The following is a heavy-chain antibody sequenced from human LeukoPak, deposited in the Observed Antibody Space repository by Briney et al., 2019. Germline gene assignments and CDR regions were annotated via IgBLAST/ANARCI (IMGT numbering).Heavy chain of an antibody. D-gene: IGHD3-9*01. J-gene: IGHJ5*02. CDR1: GYTLTGYY. V-gene: IGHV1-69*13. Sequence: GASAKVSRKASGYTLTGYYMHWVRQAPGQGLEWMGGIIPIFGTANYAQKFQGRVTITADESTSTAYMELSSLRSEDTAVYYCAREGAHRDILTPNWFDPWGQGTLVTVSS. CDR2: IIPIFGTA. CDR3: AREGAHRDILTPNWFDP.